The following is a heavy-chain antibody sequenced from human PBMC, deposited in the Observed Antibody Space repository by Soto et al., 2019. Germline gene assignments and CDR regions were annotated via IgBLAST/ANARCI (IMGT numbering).Heavy chain of an antibody. CDR2: IYPGDSDT. CDR1: GYSFTSYW. Sequence: GESLKISCKGSGYSFTSYWIGWVRQMPGKGLEWMGIIYPGDSDTRYSPSFQGQVTISADKSISTAYLQWSSLKASDTAMYYCARQKPSYYDFWSGYSTHGLFDPWGQGTLVTVSS. CDR3: ARQKPSYYDFWSGYSTHGLFDP. V-gene: IGHV5-51*01. J-gene: IGHJ5*02. D-gene: IGHD3-3*01.